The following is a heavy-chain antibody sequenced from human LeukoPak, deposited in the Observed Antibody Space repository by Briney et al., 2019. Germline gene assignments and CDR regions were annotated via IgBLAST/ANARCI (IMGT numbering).Heavy chain of an antibody. V-gene: IGHV4-4*07. CDR2: IYTSGST. CDR3: ARVESCSSTSCYTGYYYYYGMDV. CDR1: GGSISSYY. D-gene: IGHD2-2*02. Sequence: KPSEILSLTCTVSGGSISSYYWSWIRQPAGKGLEWIGRIYTSGSTNYNPSLKSRVTMSVDTSKNQFSLKLSSVTAADTAVYYCARVESCSSTSCYTGYYYYYGMDVWGQGTTVTVFS. J-gene: IGHJ6*02.